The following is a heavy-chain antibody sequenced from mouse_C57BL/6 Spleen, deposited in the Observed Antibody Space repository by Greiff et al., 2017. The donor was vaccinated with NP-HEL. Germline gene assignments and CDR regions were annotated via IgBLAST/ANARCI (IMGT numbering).Heavy chain of an antibody. J-gene: IGHJ3*01. V-gene: IGHV1-80*01. D-gene: IGHD1-1*01. CDR3: ARYSSSWAWFAY. CDR1: GYAFSSYW. Sequence: QVQLKESGAELVKPGASVKISCKASGYAFSSYWMNWVKQRPGKGLEWIGQIYPGDGDTNYNGKFKGKATLTADKSSSTAYMQLSSLTSEDSAVYFCARYSSSWAWFAYWGQGTLVNVSA. CDR2: IYPGDGDT.